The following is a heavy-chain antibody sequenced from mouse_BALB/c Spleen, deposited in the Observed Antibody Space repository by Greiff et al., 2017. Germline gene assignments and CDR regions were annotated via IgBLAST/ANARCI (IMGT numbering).Heavy chain of an antibody. CDR2: ISSGGGST. V-gene: IGHV5-12-1*01. D-gene: IGHD2-1*01. CDR3: ARRVDGNSVFDY. J-gene: IGHJ2*01. CDR1: GFAFSSYD. Sequence: VQLVESGGGLVKPGGSLKLSCAASGFAFSSYDMSWVRQTPEKRLEWVAYISSGGGSTYYPDTVKGRFTISRDNAKNTLYLQMSSLKSEDTAMYYCARRVDGNSVFDYWGQGTTLTVSS.